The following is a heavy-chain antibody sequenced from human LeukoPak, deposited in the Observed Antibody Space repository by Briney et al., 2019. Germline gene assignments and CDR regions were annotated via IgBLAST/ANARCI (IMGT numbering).Heavy chain of an antibody. D-gene: IGHD6-13*01. CDR2: IYYSGST. J-gene: IGHJ6*02. Sequence: PSETLSLTCTVSGGSISSGGYYWSWIRQHPGKGLEWIGYIYYSGSTYYNPSLKSRVTISVDTSKNQFSLKLSSVTAADTAVYYCARLSQGSSSWYGNYGMDVWGQGTTVTVSS. CDR3: ARLSQGSSSWYGNYGMDV. CDR1: GGSISSGGYY. V-gene: IGHV4-31*03.